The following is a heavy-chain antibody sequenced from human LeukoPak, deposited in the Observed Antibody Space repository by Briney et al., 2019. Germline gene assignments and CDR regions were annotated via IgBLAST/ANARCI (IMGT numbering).Heavy chain of an antibody. D-gene: IGHD3-10*01. CDR2: IGRSGDRTT. V-gene: IGHV3-48*04. CDR3: AVPPLSGTGSSRPLAGVDV. Sequence: PGGSLRLSCAASGFTVSIYSLNWVRQAPGKGLEWVAYIGRSGDRTTKYADSVEGRFTISRDNAEDSLFLQMNSLRVEDTAVYYCAVPPLSGTGSSRPLAGVDVWGQGTTVTVSS. J-gene: IGHJ6*02. CDR1: GFTVSIYS.